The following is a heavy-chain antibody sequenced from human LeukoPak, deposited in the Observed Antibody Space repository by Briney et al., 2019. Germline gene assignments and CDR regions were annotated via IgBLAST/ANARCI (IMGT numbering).Heavy chain of an antibody. Sequence: GGSLRLSCAASGFTFTSYSMNWVRQAPGKGLEWVSSISSSTNYIYCADSVKGRFTISRDNAKKSLYLQMNSLRAEDTAVYYCAREIHGSGTYYPFDNWGQGTLVTVSS. CDR3: AREIHGSGTYYPFDN. D-gene: IGHD3-10*01. CDR1: GFTFTSYS. J-gene: IGHJ4*02. V-gene: IGHV3-21*01. CDR2: ISSSTNYI.